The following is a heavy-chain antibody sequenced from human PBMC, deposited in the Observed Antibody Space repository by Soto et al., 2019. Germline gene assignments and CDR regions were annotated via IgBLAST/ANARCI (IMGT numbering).Heavy chain of an antibody. J-gene: IGHJ4*02. CDR2: INSDGSST. Sequence: PGGSLRLSCAASGFTFSSYWMHWVRQAPGKGLVWVSRINSDGSSTSYADSVKGRFTISRDNAKNTLYLQMNSLRAEDTAVYYCARDVKISPIEYYFDYWGQGTLVTVSS. CDR1: GFTFSSYW. CDR3: ARDVKISPIEYYFDY. D-gene: IGHD3-22*01. V-gene: IGHV3-74*01.